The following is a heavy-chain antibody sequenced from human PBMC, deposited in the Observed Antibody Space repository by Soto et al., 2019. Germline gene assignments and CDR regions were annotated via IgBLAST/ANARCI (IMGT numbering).Heavy chain of an antibody. CDR1: DDFISSYY. J-gene: IGHJ4*02. CDR3: ARDPGYCTNGVCPIFDF. V-gene: IGHV4-4*07. D-gene: IGHD2-8*01. Sequence: SETLSLTCTVSDDFISSYYWNWIRQPAGKGLEWIGRVSTNGATNYNPSLESRVTMSVDTSKNQFSLKLTSVTAADTAVYFCARDPGYCTNGVCPIFDFWGQGIPVTVSS. CDR2: VSTNGAT.